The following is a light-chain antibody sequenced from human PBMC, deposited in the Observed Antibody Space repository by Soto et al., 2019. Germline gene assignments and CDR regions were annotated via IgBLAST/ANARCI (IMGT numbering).Light chain of an antibody. CDR2: DVS. CDR3: CAYARSFSLL. Sequence: QSALTQPRSVSGSPGQSVTITCTGTSSDVGGYNYVSWYQQHPGKAPKFMIYDVSKRPSGVPDRFSGSKSGNTASLTISGLQAEDEADYYCCAYARSFSLLFGGGTQLTVL. J-gene: IGLJ2*01. V-gene: IGLV2-11*01. CDR1: SSDVGGYNY.